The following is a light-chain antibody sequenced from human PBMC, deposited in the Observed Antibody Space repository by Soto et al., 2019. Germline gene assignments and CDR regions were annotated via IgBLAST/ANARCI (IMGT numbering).Light chain of an antibody. CDR3: QQYHISPRT. Sequence: DIVLTQSPGTLSLSPGERATLSCRASPSVTSNYLAWYQQKPGQAPRLLIYGASTRATGIPDRFSGSGSGTDFTLTIRRLEPEDFAVYFWQQYHISPRTFGQGTKLEIK. CDR2: GAS. J-gene: IGKJ2*01. CDR1: PSVTSNY. V-gene: IGKV3-20*01.